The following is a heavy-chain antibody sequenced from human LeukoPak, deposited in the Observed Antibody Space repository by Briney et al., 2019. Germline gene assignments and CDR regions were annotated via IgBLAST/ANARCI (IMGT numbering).Heavy chain of an antibody. D-gene: IGHD5-18*01. Sequence: GGSLRLSCAASGFTFSSYSMNWVRQAPGKGLEWVSSISSSSSYIYYADSVQGRFTISRDNAKNSLYLQMNSLRAEDTPVYYCARDGGYSYGFDYWGQGTLVTVSS. CDR1: GFTFSSYS. CDR3: ARDGGYSYGFDY. J-gene: IGHJ4*02. CDR2: ISSSSSYI. V-gene: IGHV3-21*01.